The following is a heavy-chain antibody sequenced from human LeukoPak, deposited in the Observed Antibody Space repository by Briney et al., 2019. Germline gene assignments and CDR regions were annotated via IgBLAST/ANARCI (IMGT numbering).Heavy chain of an antibody. V-gene: IGHV1-24*01. Sequence: ASVKVSCKVSGYTLTELSMHWVRQAPGKGLEWMGGFDPEDGETIYAQKFQGRVTMTEDTSTDTAYMELSSLRSEDTAVYYCATDSMVGAPFDYWGQGTLVTVSS. CDR1: GYTLTELS. CDR2: FDPEDGET. CDR3: ATDSMVGAPFDY. J-gene: IGHJ4*02. D-gene: IGHD1-26*01.